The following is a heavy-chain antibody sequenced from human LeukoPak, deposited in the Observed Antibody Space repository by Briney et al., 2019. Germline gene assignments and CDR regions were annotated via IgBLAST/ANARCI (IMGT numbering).Heavy chain of an antibody. V-gene: IGHV3-66*01. Sequence: GGSLRLSCAASGFTVSSNYMSWVRQAPGEGLEWVSVIYSGGSTYYADSVKGRFTISRDNSKNTLYLQMNSLRAEDTAVYYCARFPISPTYTQDYWGQGTLVTVSS. CDR1: GFTVSSNY. CDR2: IYSGGST. D-gene: IGHD4-11*01. J-gene: IGHJ4*02. CDR3: ARFPISPTYTQDY.